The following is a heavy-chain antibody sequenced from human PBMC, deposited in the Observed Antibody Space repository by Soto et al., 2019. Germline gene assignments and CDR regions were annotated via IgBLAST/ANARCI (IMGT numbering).Heavy chain of an antibody. CDR1: GFSISSGYF. Sequence: SETLSLTCAVSGFSISSGYFWGWIRQPPGKGPEWLGSIYHSGTTYYNPSVKGRVTISVDTSKNQFSLKMSSVTAAATPVYYCARASSGYYWFDPSGQGTLVTVSS. CDR3: ARASSGYYWFDP. J-gene: IGHJ5*02. D-gene: IGHD3-22*01. CDR2: IYHSGTT. V-gene: IGHV4-38-2*01.